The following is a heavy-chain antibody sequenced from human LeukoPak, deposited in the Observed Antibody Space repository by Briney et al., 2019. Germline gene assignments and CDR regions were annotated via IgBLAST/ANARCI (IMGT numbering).Heavy chain of an antibody. J-gene: IGHJ3*02. CDR1: GYSFSSHY. CDR2: ISYRGST. D-gene: IGHD4-17*01. V-gene: IGHV4-59*11. CDR3: ARDLVTVTKGFDI. Sequence: SGTLSLTCTGSGYSFSSHYWTWIRQAPGKGLEGIGYISYRGSTNYNPSLKRRVTISIDTSKNQFSLRLSSVTAADTAVYYCARDLVTVTKGFDIWGQGTMVSVSS.